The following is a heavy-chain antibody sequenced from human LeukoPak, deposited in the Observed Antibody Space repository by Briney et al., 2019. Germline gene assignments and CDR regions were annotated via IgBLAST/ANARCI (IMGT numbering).Heavy chain of an antibody. Sequence: VGSLRLSCAASGFTFSSYAMSWVRLAPGKGLEWVSSISGSGGSTDYADSVKGRFTISRDNSKNTLYLQMNSLRVEETAVYYCAKDLRAYSFGHGAFDVWGQGTVVTVSS. CDR1: GFTFSSYA. D-gene: IGHD5-12*01. CDR3: AKDLRAYSFGHGAFDV. V-gene: IGHV3-23*01. J-gene: IGHJ3*01. CDR2: ISGSGGST.